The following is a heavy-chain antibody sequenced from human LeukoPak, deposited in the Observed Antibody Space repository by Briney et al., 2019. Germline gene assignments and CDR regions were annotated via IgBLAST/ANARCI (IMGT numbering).Heavy chain of an antibody. CDR1: GGTFNSDA. CDR3: ARAPYDDLQKMDV. V-gene: IGHV1-69*04. J-gene: IGHJ6*02. CDR2: IMPMIDTS. Sequence: SVKVSCKASGGTFNSDAITWVRQAPGQGLEWMGRIMPMIDTSTYAQKFQGRVTFTADKSTSTAYVEVASRKSEDTAVYFCARAPYDDLQKMDVWGQGTSVIVSS. D-gene: IGHD1-1*01.